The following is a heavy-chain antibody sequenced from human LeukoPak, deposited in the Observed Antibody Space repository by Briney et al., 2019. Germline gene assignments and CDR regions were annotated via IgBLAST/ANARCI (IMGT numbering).Heavy chain of an antibody. V-gene: IGHV4-59*01. Sequence: SETLSLTCTVSGGSISSYYWSWIRQPPGKGLEWIGYIYYSGSTNYNPSLKSRVTISVDTSKNQFSLKLSSVTAADTAVYYCARCVRTSCYTSWFDPWGQGTLVTVSS. J-gene: IGHJ5*02. CDR1: GGSISSYY. CDR2: IYYSGST. CDR3: ARCVRTSCYTSWFDP. D-gene: IGHD2-2*02.